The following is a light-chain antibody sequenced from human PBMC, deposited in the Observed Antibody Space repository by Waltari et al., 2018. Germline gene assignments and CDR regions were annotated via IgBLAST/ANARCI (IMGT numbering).Light chain of an antibody. V-gene: IGLV2-14*01. CDR1: SSDVGAYNY. CDR2: GVR. J-gene: IGLJ2*01. Sequence: QSAPTQPPSVSGSPGQSVTFSCTGTSSDVGAYNYVSWYQQHPGKAPTLMIYGVRNRPSWVAERFSGSKSGNTASLTISGLQAEDEADYYCCSYTTSSAWVFGGGTRLTVL. CDR3: CSYTTSSAWV.